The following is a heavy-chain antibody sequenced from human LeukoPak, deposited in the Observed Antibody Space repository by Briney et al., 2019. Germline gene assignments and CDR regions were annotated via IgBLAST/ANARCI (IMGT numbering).Heavy chain of an antibody. CDR1: GGSISSYY. CDR3: ARHSRSVDYGSGSYTWDY. Sequence: ASETLSLTCTVSGGSISSYYWSWIRQPPGKGLEWIGTIYYSGSTYYNLSLKSRVTISVDTSRNQFSLKLSSVTAADTAVYYCARHSRSVDYGSGSYTWDYWGQGTLVTVSS. V-gene: IGHV4-59*04. CDR2: IYYSGST. J-gene: IGHJ4*02. D-gene: IGHD3-10*01.